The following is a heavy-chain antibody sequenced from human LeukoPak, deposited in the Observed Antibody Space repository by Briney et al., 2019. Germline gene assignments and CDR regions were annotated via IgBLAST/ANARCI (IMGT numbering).Heavy chain of an antibody. V-gene: IGHV1-2*02. CDR1: GYTFTGYY. Sequence: GATVKVSCKASGYTFTGYYMHWVRQAPGQGREWMGWINPNSGGTNYAQKFQGRVTMTRDTSISTAYMELSRLRSDDTAVYYCARVRGGRYGWFDPWGQGTLVTVSS. CDR3: ARVRGGRYGWFDP. D-gene: IGHD1-26*01. J-gene: IGHJ5*02. CDR2: INPNSGGT.